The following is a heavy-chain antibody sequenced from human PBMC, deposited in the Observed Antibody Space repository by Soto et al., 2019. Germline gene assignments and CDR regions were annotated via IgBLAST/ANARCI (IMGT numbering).Heavy chain of an antibody. J-gene: IGHJ4*02. D-gene: IGHD3-3*01. Sequence: AETLSLTCTVSGGSISSYYWSWIRQPPGKGLEWIGYIYYSGSTNYNPSLKSRVTISVDTSKNQFSLKLSSVTAADTAVYYCARVGGYDFWSGYYTEYYFDYWGQGTLVTVSS. CDR3: ARVGGYDFWSGYYTEYYFDY. CDR2: IYYSGST. CDR1: GGSISSYY. V-gene: IGHV4-59*01.